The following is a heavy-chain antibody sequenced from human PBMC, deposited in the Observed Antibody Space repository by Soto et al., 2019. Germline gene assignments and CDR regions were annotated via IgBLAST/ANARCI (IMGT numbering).Heavy chain of an antibody. CDR2: IYPGDSDT. CDR1: GYSVTSYW. Sequence: EVQLVQSGAEVKKPVESLRISCKGSGYSVTSYWIGWVRQMPGKGLEWMGIIYPGDSDTRYSPSFQGQVTISADKSISTAYLQWSSLKASDTAMYYCARTSAAGKYYYGMDVWGQGTTVIVSS. CDR3: ARTSAAGKYYYGMDV. J-gene: IGHJ6*02. V-gene: IGHV5-51*01. D-gene: IGHD6-13*01.